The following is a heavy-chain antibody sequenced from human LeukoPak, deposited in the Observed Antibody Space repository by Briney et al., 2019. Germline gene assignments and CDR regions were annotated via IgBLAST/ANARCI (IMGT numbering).Heavy chain of an antibody. Sequence: PSETLSLNCTVSGGSISSDTYSWSWVRQPAGRGLEWNGSIYTSESTNYNHSLKSRVTISIDTSKTQFSLKLNSVTAADTAFYYCARAGELGTNSPSAFDPWGQGTLVTVSS. D-gene: IGHD2-8*01. CDR1: GGSISSDTYS. CDR3: ARAGELGTNSPSAFDP. V-gene: IGHV4-61*02. CDR2: IYTSEST. J-gene: IGHJ5*02.